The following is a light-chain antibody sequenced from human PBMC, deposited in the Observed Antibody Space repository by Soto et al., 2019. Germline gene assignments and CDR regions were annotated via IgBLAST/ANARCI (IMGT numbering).Light chain of an antibody. J-gene: IGKJ1*01. CDR2: GSS. CDR1: QSVGSAY. CDR3: QQYGNSRWT. Sequence: EIVLTQSPGTLSLSPGERATLSCRASQSVGSAYLAWYQHKPGQAPRLLIYGSSSRATGIPDRISGSGSGTDFTLTISRLEPEDFAVYYCQQYGNSRWTFGQGKKVE. V-gene: IGKV3-20*01.